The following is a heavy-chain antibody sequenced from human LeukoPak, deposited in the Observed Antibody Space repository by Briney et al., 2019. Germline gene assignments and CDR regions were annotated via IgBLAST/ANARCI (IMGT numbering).Heavy chain of an antibody. J-gene: IGHJ6*02. V-gene: IGHV4-59*08. CDR1: GGSISSYY. Sequence: SETLSLTCTVSGGSISSYYWSWIRQPPGKGLEWIGYIYYSGITNYNPSLKSRVTISVDTSKNQFSLKLSSVTAADTAVYYCAENVTDPYTYGMNVGGQGTTVTVSS. CDR2: IYYSGIT. CDR3: AENVTDPYTYGMNV. D-gene: IGHD2-21*02.